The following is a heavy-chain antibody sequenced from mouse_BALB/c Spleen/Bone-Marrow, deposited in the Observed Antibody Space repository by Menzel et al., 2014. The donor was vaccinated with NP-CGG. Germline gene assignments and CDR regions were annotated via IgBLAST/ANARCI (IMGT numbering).Heavy chain of an antibody. J-gene: IGHJ4*01. D-gene: IGHD2-4*01. CDR1: GYTFTEYI. CDR3: ARREEGGYDYDVGSYAMDY. V-gene: IGHV1-62-2*01. Sequence: QVQLQQSGAGLVKPGASVKLSCKASGYTFTEYIIHWVKQRSGQGLEWIGWFYPGSDSIKYNEKFKDKATLTADKSSNTVYMELSKLTSEDSAVYFCARREEGGYDYDVGSYAMDYWGQGTSVTVSS. CDR2: FYPGSDSI.